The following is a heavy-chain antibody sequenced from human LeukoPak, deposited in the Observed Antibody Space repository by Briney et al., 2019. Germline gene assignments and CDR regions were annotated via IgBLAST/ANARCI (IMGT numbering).Heavy chain of an antibody. D-gene: IGHD3-22*01. CDR3: ARDETGYDSSGYYPGY. V-gene: IGHV3-33*01. J-gene: IGHJ4*02. Sequence: PGRSLRLSCAASGFTFSSYGMHWVRQAPGKGLEWVAVIWYDGSNKYYADSVKGRFTISRDNSRNTLYLQMNSLRAEDTAVYYCARDETGYDSSGYYPGYWGQGTLVTVSS. CDR2: IWYDGSNK. CDR1: GFTFSSYG.